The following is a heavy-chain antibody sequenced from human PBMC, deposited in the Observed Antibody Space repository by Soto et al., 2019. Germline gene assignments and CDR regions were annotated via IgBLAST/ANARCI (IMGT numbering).Heavy chain of an antibody. Sequence: HPGGSLRLSCAASGLTFSSYWMHWVRQAPGKGLVWVSRINSDGSSTSYADSVKGRFTISRDNAKNTLYLQMNSLRAEDTAVYYCARDWVDHIVAAVDVWGKGTTVTVSS. CDR3: ARDWVDHIVAAVDV. CDR1: GLTFSSYW. CDR2: INSDGSST. V-gene: IGHV3-74*01. D-gene: IGHD5-12*01. J-gene: IGHJ6*04.